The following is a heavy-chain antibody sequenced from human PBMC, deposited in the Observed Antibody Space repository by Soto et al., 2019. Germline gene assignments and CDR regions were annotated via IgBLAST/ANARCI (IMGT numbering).Heavy chain of an antibody. V-gene: IGHV3-21*01. CDR3: ARESEDLTSNFDY. CDR1: GFTFTRYS. Sequence: PXGSLRLSCAASGFTFTRYSMNWVRQAPGKGLEWVSSISSTTNYIYYADSMKGRFTVSRDNAKNSVYLEMNSLSAEDTALYYCARESEDLTSNFDYWGQGTLVTVSS. CDR2: ISSTTNYI. J-gene: IGHJ4*02.